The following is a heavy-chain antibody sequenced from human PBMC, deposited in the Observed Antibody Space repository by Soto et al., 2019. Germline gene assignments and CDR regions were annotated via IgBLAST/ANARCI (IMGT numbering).Heavy chain of an antibody. Sequence: QVQLVQSGAEVKKPGSSVKVSCKASGGTFSSYAISWVRRAPGQGLEWMGGIIPIFGTANYAQKFQGRVTITADESTSTAYMELSSLRSEDTAVYYCARNSDEWLSTNAVYYYYYGMDVWGQGTTVTVSS. CDR2: IIPIFGTA. CDR1: GGTFSSYA. D-gene: IGHD3-3*01. V-gene: IGHV1-69*01. CDR3: ARNSDEWLSTNAVYYYYYGMDV. J-gene: IGHJ6*02.